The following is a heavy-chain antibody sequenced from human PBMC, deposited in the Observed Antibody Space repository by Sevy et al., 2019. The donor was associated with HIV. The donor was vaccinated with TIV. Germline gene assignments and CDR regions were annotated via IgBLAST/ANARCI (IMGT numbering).Heavy chain of an antibody. D-gene: IGHD2-8*01. J-gene: IGHJ4*02. V-gene: IGHV3-30-3*01. CDR2: ISNDGTNK. CDR1: GFTFSSYA. CDR3: ARVRVGRYCTDGVCYSYFDY. Sequence: GESLKISCAASGFTFSSYAMHWVRQAPGKGLEWVALISNDGTNKYADSVKGRYTISRDNSKNTLYLQMNSLRAEDTAVDYCARVRVGRYCTDGVCYSYFDYWGQGTLVTVSS.